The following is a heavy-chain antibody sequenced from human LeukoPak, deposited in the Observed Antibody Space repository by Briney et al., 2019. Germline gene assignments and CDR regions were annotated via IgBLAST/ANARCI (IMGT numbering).Heavy chain of an antibody. CDR3: AKDYTETGFYIDY. Sequence: GGSLRLSCAASGFIFSRYAMSWVRQAAGRGLEWVSAMSGRGGSTYYAGSVKGRFTMSRDNYKNTLYLQMNSLRAEYTAPYYCAKDYTETGFYIDYWGQGKLVTVSS. CDR1: GFIFSRYA. V-gene: IGHV3-23*01. D-gene: IGHD3-16*01. CDR2: MSGRGGST. J-gene: IGHJ4*02.